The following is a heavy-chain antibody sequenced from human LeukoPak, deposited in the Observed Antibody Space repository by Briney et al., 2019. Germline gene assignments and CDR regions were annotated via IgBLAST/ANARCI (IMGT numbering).Heavy chain of an antibody. D-gene: IGHD3-10*01. CDR3: ARGHYSGSFDS. CDR2: VVLSGST. Sequence: SGTLSLTCSVSGDSIRSSQWWSWVRQPPGKGLEWIGEVVLSGSTNYNPSFKSRVTISADQAQNQFSLNLRFVTDADAAVYYCARGHYSGSFDSWGQGTLVTVSS. V-gene: IGHV4-4*02. J-gene: IGHJ4*02. CDR1: GDSIRSSQW.